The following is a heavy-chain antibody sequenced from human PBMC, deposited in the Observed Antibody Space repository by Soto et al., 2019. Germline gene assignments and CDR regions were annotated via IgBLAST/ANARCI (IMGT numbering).Heavy chain of an antibody. Sequence: GGSLRLSCAASGFTFSSYAMSWVRQAPGKGLEWVSAISGSGGSTYYADSVKGRFTISRDNSKNTLYLQMNSLRAEDTAVYYCGSIGIPGIAVAGTQGGTYYYYYYGMDVWGQGTTVTVSS. CDR2: ISGSGGST. CDR1: GFTFSSYA. V-gene: IGHV3-23*01. CDR3: GSIGIPGIAVAGTQGGTYYYYYYGMDV. J-gene: IGHJ6*02. D-gene: IGHD6-19*01.